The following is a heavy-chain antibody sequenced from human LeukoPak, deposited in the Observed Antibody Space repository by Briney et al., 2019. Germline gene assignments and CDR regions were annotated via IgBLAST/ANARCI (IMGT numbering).Heavy chain of an antibody. CDR2: IYHIGST. J-gene: IGHJ5*02. CDR3: ARDAGVTTVYGWFDP. D-gene: IGHD4-11*01. Sequence: SETLSLTCAVSGYSISSGYYWGWIRQPPGKGLEWIGSIYHIGSTYYNPSLKSRVTISVDTSKNQFSLKLSSVTAADTAVYYCARDAGVTTVYGWFDPWGQGTLVTVSS. V-gene: IGHV4-38-2*02. CDR1: GYSISSGYY.